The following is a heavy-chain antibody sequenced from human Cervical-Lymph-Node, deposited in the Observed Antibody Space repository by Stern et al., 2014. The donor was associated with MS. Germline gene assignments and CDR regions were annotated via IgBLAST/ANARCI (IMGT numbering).Heavy chain of an antibody. Sequence: VQLVESGAEVKKPGASGKVSCKASGYPFTSYYMHWVRQAPGQGLEWMGIINPSGGSTSYAQKFQGRVTMTRDTSTSTVYMELSSLRSEDTAVYYCHYYDSSGSHYWGQGTLVTVSS. CDR1: GYPFTSYY. CDR2: INPSGGST. J-gene: IGHJ4*02. D-gene: IGHD3-22*01. CDR3: HYYDSSGSHY. V-gene: IGHV1-46*01.